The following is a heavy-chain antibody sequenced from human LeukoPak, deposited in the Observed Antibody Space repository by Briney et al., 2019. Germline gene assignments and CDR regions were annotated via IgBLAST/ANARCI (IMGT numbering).Heavy chain of an antibody. J-gene: IGHJ4*02. D-gene: IGHD6-19*01. Sequence: SSETLSLTCTVSGGSISSYYWSWIRQPPGKGLEWIGYIYYSGSTNYNPSLKSRVTISVDTSKNQFSLKLSSVTAADTAVYYCAGYSSGWYEGIDYWGQGTLVTVSS. CDR1: GGSISSYY. V-gene: IGHV4-59*12. CDR3: AGYSSGWYEGIDY. CDR2: IYYSGST.